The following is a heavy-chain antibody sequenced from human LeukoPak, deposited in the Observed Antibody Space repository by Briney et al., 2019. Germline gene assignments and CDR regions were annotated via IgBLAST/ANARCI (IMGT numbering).Heavy chain of an antibody. J-gene: IGHJ4*02. CDR2: INPSGGST. CDR3: ARGGIAYYYGSGGQPPLDY. Sequence: ASVKVSCKASGYTFTSYYMHWVRQAPGQGLEWMGIINPSGGSTSYAQKFQGRVTMTRDTSTSTVYMELSSLRSEDTAVYYCARGGIAYYYGSGGQPPLDYWGQGTLVTVSS. D-gene: IGHD3-10*01. V-gene: IGHV1-46*01. CDR1: GYTFTSYY.